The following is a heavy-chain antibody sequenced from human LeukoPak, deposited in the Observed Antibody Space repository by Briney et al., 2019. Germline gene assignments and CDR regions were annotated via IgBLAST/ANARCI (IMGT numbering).Heavy chain of an antibody. V-gene: IGHV4-61*02. J-gene: IGHJ3*02. Sequence: SQTLSLTCTVSGGSISSGSYYWSWIRQPAGKGLEWIGRIYTSGSTNYNPSLKSRVTISVDTSKNQFSLKLSSVTAADTAVYYCARMGWLQSSDAFDIWGQGTMVTVSS. CDR3: ARMGWLQSSDAFDI. CDR2: IYTSGST. CDR1: GGSISSGSYY. D-gene: IGHD5-24*01.